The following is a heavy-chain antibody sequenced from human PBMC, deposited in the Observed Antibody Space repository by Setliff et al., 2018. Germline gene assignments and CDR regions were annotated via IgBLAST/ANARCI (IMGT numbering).Heavy chain of an antibody. CDR1: GSAISSGHY. CDR2: INYHGNIFHDGTT. CDR3: ARNPDYLQYSFDL. Sequence: PSETLSLTCAVSGSAISSGHYWGWIRQPPGKGLEWIGSINYHGNIFHDGTTHSTYYNPSLKSRVTISIDTSKSQFSLKLSSVTAADTALYYCARNPDYLQYSFDLWGRGTLVTVS. D-gene: IGHD6-6*01. V-gene: IGHV4-38-2*01. J-gene: IGHJ2*01.